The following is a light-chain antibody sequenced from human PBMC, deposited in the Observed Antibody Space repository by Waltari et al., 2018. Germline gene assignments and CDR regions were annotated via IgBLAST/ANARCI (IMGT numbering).Light chain of an antibody. V-gene: IGLV2-14*01. CDR3: SSYTTSSAPGV. CDR2: EVS. Sequence: QSALTQPASVSGSPGQSITISCSGTDSDVGAYDFVSWYQQHPGKAPNLIIYEVSNRPSGSSNRVSASKSGNTASLTISWLQAEDEADYYCSSYTTSSAPGVFGTGTRVTVL. CDR1: DSDVGAYDF. J-gene: IGLJ1*01.